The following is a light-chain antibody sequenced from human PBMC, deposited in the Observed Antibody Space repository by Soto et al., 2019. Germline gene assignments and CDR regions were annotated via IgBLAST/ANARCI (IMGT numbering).Light chain of an antibody. CDR1: QSVSSY. Sequence: EIVLTQSPATLSLSPGERATLSCGASQSVSSYLAWYQQKPGQAPRLLIYDASNRATGIPARFGGSGSGTDFTLTISSLEPEDFAVYYCQQRSNLGAFGQGTKVEIK. CDR3: QQRSNLGA. V-gene: IGKV3-11*01. J-gene: IGKJ1*01. CDR2: DAS.